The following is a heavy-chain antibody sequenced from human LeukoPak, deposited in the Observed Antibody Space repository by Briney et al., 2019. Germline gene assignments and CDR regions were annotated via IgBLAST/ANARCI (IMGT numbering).Heavy chain of an antibody. CDR3: ARDKPSYYYDSSAPAPIDY. J-gene: IGHJ4*02. D-gene: IGHD3-22*01. Sequence: GASVKVSCKASGYTFTKYAMNWVRQAPGQGLEWMGWINTNTGNPTYAPGFTGRFVFSLDTSVSTAYLQISSLEAEDTAVYYCARDKPSYYYDSSAPAPIDYWGQGTLVTVSS. CDR2: INTNTGNP. CDR1: GYTFTKYA. V-gene: IGHV7-4-1*02.